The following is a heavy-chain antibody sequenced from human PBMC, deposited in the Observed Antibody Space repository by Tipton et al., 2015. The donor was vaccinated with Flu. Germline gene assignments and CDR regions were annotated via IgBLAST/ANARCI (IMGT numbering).Heavy chain of an antibody. J-gene: IGHJ4*02. CDR2: VYHGGTT. CDR3: ATHIPGSRGFVH. CDR1: GYSISSRYY. V-gene: IGHV4-38-2*02. D-gene: IGHD5-24*01. Sequence: TLSLTCTVSGYSISSRYYWGWIRQPPGKGLEWIGCVYHGGTTYYNPSLKSRVAISLDTFQNQFSLKLTSVTAADTALYYCATHIPGSRGFVHWGQGTLVSVSS.